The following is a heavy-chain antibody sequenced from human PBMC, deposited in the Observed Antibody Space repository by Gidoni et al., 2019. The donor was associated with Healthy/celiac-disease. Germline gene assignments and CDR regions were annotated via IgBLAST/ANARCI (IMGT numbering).Heavy chain of an antibody. CDR3: AKEQQWLYYFDY. J-gene: IGHJ4*02. V-gene: IGHV3-23*01. CDR1: GFTFSSYA. D-gene: IGHD6-19*01. CDR2: ISGSGGRT. Sequence: EVQLLESGGGLVQPGGSLSLSCAASGFTFSSYAMSWVRQAPGKGLEWVSAISGSGGRTYYADSVKGRFTISRDNSKNTLYLQMNSLRAEDTAVYYCAKEQQWLYYFDYWGQGTLVTVSS.